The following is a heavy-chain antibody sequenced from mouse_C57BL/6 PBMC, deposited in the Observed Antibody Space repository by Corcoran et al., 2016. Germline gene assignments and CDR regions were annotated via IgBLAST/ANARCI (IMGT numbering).Heavy chain of an antibody. CDR2: IRTYSGVP. V-gene: IGHV9-3*01. CDR1: GYTFTTYG. Sequence: QIQLVQSGPEPKKPGEKDKISCKASGYTFTTYGMRWVKQAPGKGLKWMGRIRTYSGVPTYADDFKGRFDFSLETSASTAYLQINNLKNEDTATYFCARCDDGSYYFDYWGQGTTLTVSS. D-gene: IGHD2-3*01. CDR3: ARCDDGSYYFDY. J-gene: IGHJ2*01.